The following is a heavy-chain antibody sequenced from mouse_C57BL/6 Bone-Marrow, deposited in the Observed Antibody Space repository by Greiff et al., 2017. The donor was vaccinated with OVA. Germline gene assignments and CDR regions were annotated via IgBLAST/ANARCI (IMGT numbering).Heavy chain of an antibody. Sequence: EVQLVESGGGLVQSGRSLRLSCATSGFTFSDFYMEWVRQAPGKGLEWIAASRNKANDYTTEYSASVKGRFIVSRDTSQSILYLQMNALRAEDTAIYYCARGYYYGSSFAMDYWGQGTSVTVSS. D-gene: IGHD1-1*01. J-gene: IGHJ4*01. CDR1: GFTFSDFY. CDR2: SRNKANDYTT. V-gene: IGHV7-1*01. CDR3: ARGYYYGSSFAMDY.